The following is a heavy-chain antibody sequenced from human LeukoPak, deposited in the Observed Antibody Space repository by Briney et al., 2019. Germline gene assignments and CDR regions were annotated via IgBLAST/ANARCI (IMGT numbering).Heavy chain of an antibody. V-gene: IGHV4-34*01. CDR3: ARNYYDNVWGSYRPRWIDP. Sequence: SETLSLTCGVYGDSLSGPYWTWIRQTPTKGLEWIAEINHSGATNYNPSLKSRVTLSVDTVKNQFSLKLRSVTAADTAVYYCARNYYDNVWGSYRPRWIDPWGQGTQVTVSS. J-gene: IGHJ5*02. CDR1: GDSLSGPY. D-gene: IGHD3-16*02. CDR2: INHSGAT.